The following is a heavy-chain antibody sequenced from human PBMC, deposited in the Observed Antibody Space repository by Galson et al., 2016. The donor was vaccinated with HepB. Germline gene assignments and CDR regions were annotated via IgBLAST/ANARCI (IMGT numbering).Heavy chain of an antibody. J-gene: IGHJ4*02. D-gene: IGHD3-9*01. CDR2: ISSSGTTI. V-gene: IGHV3-48*03. Sequence: SLRLSCAASGFIFKNIAMNWFRQAPGKGLEWVSYISSSGTTIYYADSVKGRFTISRDNAKNSLYLQMNSLRAEDTAVYYCAREPARLDDLLTGPPKNPDYWGQGTLVTVSS. CDR1: GFIFKNIA. CDR3: AREPARLDDLLTGPPKNPDY.